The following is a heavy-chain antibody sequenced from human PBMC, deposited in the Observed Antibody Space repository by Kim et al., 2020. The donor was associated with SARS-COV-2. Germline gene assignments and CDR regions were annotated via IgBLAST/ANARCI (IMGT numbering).Heavy chain of an antibody. CDR1: GFTFGDYA. CDR2: ISWNSGSI. V-gene: IGHV3-9*01. Sequence: GGSLRLSCAASGFTFGDYAMHWVRQAPGKGLEWVSGISWNSGSIGYADSVKGRFTISRDNAKNSLYLQMNSLRAEDTALYYCAKDRRDGYFDAFDIWGQGTMVTVSS. CDR3: AKDRRDGYFDAFDI. J-gene: IGHJ3*02. D-gene: IGHD5-12*01.